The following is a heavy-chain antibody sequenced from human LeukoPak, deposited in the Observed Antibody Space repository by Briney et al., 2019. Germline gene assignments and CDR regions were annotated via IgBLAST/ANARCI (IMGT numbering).Heavy chain of an antibody. CDR3: ARDPDSGSYVSFPFAFDI. V-gene: IGHV3-7*01. CDR1: GFTFSTYW. D-gene: IGHD1-26*01. J-gene: IGHJ3*02. Sequence: PGGSLRLSCAVSGFTFSTYWMSWVRQAPGKGLEWVANIKQDGSEKYYVDSVKGRFTISRDNAKNSLYLQMNSLRAEDTAVYYCARDPDSGSYVSFPFAFDIWGQGTMVTVSS. CDR2: IKQDGSEK.